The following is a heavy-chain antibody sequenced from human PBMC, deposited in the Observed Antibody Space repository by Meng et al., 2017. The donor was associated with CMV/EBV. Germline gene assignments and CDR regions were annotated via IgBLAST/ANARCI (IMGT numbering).Heavy chain of an antibody. CDR3: ARGVGGWFDP. V-gene: IGHV4-34*01. CDR1: GGSFSGYY. Sequence: QVQLKQWGPGLLKPSESLSLTCAVYGGSFSGYYWSWIRQPPGKGLEWIGEINHSGSTNYNPSLKSRVTISVDTSKNQFSLKLSSVTAADTAVYYCARGVGGWFDPWGQGTLVTVSS. J-gene: IGHJ5*02. CDR2: INHSGST. D-gene: IGHD1-26*01.